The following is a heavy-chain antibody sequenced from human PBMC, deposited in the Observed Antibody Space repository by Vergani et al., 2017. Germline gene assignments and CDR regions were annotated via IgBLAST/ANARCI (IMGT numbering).Heavy chain of an antibody. CDR3: AKDQNYYDFWRGQSLFDY. CDR1: GYTFTSYY. Sequence: QVQLVQSGAEVKKPGASVKVSCKASGYTFTSYYMHWVRQAPGQGLEWMGIINPSGGSTSYAQKFQGRVTMTRDTSTSTVYMELSSLRSEDTAVYYCAKDQNYYDFWRGQSLFDYWGQGTLVTVSS. J-gene: IGHJ4*02. D-gene: IGHD3-3*01. CDR2: INPSGGST. V-gene: IGHV1-46*01.